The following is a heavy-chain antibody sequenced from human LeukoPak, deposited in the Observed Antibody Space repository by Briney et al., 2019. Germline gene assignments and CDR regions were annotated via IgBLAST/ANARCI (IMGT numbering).Heavy chain of an antibody. D-gene: IGHD6-25*01. Sequence: SETLSLTCGVSGGSVSSTNWWTWIRQPPGKGLEWIGEVHLDGRTNFNPSLKSRLTMSVDLSENHVSLKLTSVTAADTAVYYCARQGGFYRPLNYSGQGTLVTVSS. V-gene: IGHV4-4*02. CDR3: ARQGGFYRPLNY. J-gene: IGHJ4*02. CDR1: GGSVSSTNW. CDR2: VHLDGRT.